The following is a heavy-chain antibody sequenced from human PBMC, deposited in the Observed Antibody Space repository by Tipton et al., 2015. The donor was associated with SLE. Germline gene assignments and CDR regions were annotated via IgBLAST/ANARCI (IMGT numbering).Heavy chain of an antibody. D-gene: IGHD2-2*02. CDR3: AASSPRGVVLTSAIAFI. J-gene: IGHJ3*02. V-gene: IGHV4-61*02. CDR2: IYASGST. Sequence: LRLSCTVSGGSISGGSYYWSWIRQPSGKGLEWIGRIYASGSTNYNPSLKSRVTISVDTSKNQFSLKLSSVTAADTAMYYCAASSPRGVVLTSAIAFIWGQGTMVTVAS. CDR1: GGSISGGSYY.